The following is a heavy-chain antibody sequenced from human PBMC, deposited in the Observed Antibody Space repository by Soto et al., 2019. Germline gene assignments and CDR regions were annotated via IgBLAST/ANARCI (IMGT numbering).Heavy chain of an antibody. V-gene: IGHV3-7*04. Sequence: GGSLRLSCVGSGFMFSNYWMSWGRQAPGKGLEWVATIKKDGTEDYYVDSVKGRFTISRDNAKNSLYLQMNSLRAEDTAVYFCSRAGWSRSDYWGQGTLVTVSS. CDR1: GFMFSNYW. J-gene: IGHJ4*02. D-gene: IGHD3-9*01. CDR3: SRAGWSRSDY. CDR2: IKKDGTED.